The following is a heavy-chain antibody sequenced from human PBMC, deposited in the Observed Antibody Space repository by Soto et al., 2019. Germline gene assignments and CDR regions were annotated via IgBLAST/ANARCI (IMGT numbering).Heavy chain of an antibody. CDR2: IYYSGST. J-gene: IGHJ5*02. CDR1: GGSISSYY. D-gene: IGHD5-12*01. Sequence: SETLSLTCTVSGGSISSYYWSWIRQPPGKGLEWIGYIYYSGSTNYNPSLKSRVTISVDTSKNQFSLKLSSVTAADTAVYYCASTSALYVDIVATMEVWFDPWGQGTRVTVSS. CDR3: ASTSALYVDIVATMEVWFDP. V-gene: IGHV4-59*08.